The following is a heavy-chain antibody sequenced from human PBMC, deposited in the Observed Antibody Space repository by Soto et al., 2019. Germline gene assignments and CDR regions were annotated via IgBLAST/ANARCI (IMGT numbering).Heavy chain of an antibody. J-gene: IGHJ4*02. CDR2: ISRSSNTI. D-gene: IGHD1-26*01. CDR1: GFTFSDYY. V-gene: IGHV3-11*01. Sequence: QVQLVESGGGLVKPGGSLRLSCAASGFTFSDYYMSWIRQAPGKGLECVSYISRSSNTIYYADSVQGRFTISRDNAKNSLYLQLNSLRAEDTAVYYSARREGPAFVGYWGQGALVTVSS. CDR3: ARREGPAFVGY.